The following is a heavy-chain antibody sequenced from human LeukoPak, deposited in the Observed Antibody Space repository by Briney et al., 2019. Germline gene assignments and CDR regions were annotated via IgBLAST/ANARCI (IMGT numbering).Heavy chain of an antibody. Sequence: GGSLRLSCAASGFTFSSYAMYWVRQAPGKGLEWVSYISSSGSTIYYADSVKGRFTISRDNAKNSLYLQMNSLRAEDTAVYYCARVGLRFLEWLLSAFDYWGQGTLVTVSS. CDR2: ISSSGSTI. D-gene: IGHD3-3*01. CDR3: ARVGLRFLEWLLSAFDY. J-gene: IGHJ4*02. V-gene: IGHV3-48*04. CDR1: GFTFSSYA.